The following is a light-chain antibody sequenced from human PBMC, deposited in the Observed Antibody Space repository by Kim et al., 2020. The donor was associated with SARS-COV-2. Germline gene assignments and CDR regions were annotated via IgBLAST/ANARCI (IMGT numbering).Light chain of an antibody. CDR2: GAS. CDR3: LQHSTYPIT. CDR1: QDIRND. V-gene: IGKV1-17*01. Sequence: APVGDGVTITGRASQDIRNDLGWYQQNPGRAPKRLIYGASSLQSGVPSRFSGSGSGTEFTLTISSVQPEDFATYFCLQHSTYPITFGQGTRLEIK. J-gene: IGKJ5*01.